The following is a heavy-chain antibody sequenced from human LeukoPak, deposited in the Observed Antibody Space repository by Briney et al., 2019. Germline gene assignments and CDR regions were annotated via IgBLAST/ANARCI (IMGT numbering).Heavy chain of an antibody. Sequence: GGSLRLTCTVSGFTVSSNSMSWVRQAPGKGLEWVSFIYSAGSIYYSDSVKGRFTISIDNSKNTLYLQMNSLRAEDTAVYYCARRAGAYTHPYDYWGQGTLVTVSS. D-gene: IGHD3-16*01. V-gene: IGHV3-53*01. CDR1: GFTVSSNS. J-gene: IGHJ4*02. CDR2: IYSAGSI. CDR3: ARRAGAYTHPYDY.